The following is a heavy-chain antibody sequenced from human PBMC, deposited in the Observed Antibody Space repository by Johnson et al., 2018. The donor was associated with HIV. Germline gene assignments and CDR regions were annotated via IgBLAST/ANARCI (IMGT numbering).Heavy chain of an antibody. CDR3: ARDEAASTGAFDI. J-gene: IGHJ3*02. Sequence: VQLVESGGGLVKPGGSLRLSCAASGFTFSNAWMHWVRQAPGKGLVWVSRINSDGSSTSYADSVKGRFTIPRDNAKNTRYLQMNSLGAEDTAVFYCARDEAASTGAFDIWGQGTMVTVSS. CDR2: INSDGSST. CDR1: GFTFSNAW. D-gene: IGHD6-13*01. V-gene: IGHV3-74*02.